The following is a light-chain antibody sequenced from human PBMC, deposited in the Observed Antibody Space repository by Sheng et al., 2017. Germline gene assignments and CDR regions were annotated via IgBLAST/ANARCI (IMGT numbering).Light chain of an antibody. CDR3: QQYYTFSSIT. V-gene: IGKV4-1*01. CDR2: WAS. J-gene: IGKJ4*01. Sequence: IVMTQSPDILAVSLGERATINCKSSQSVLRSSNNKNYLAWYQQKPGQSPKLLIYWASTRQSGVPDRFTGSGSGTDFSLIIDSLQAEDVAVYYCQQYYTFSSITFGGGTKLEI. CDR1: QSVLRSSNNKNY.